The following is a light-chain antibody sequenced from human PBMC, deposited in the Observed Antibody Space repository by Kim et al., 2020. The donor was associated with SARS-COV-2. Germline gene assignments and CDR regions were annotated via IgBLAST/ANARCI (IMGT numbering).Light chain of an antibody. CDR2: DAS. CDR3: QKYNDFPLT. J-gene: IGKJ4*01. Sequence: ASVGDRITITCRASQGINIYLAWYQQKPGKVPKLLIYDASNLQPGVPSRFSGSGSGTDFTLTISSLQPEDVATYYCQKYNDFPLTFGGGTKVDIK. CDR1: QGINIY. V-gene: IGKV1-27*01.